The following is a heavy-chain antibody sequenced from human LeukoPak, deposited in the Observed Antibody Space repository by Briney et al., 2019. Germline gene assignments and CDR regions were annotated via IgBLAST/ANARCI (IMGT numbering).Heavy chain of an antibody. CDR2: ISAYNGNT. CDR3: AGSLAASGKFEY. V-gene: IGHV1-18*01. CDR1: GYTFTSYG. D-gene: IGHD6-13*01. Sequence: GASVTVSCTASGYTFTSYGISWVRQAPGQGLEWMGWISAYNGNTNYAQKLQGRVTMTTDTSTSTAYMELRSLRSDDTAVYSCAGSLAASGKFEYWGQGTLVTVSS. J-gene: IGHJ4*02.